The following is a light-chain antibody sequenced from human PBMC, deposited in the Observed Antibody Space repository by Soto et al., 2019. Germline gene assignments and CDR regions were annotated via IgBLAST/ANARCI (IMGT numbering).Light chain of an antibody. V-gene: IGLV2-11*01. CDR1: SSDVGGYNY. CDR3: GSYRISTAV. Sequence: QSALTQPRSVSGSPGQSVTISCTGTSSDVGGYNYVSWYQHHPGKAPKLMIYDVDKRPSGVPGRFSGSKSGNTASLTISGPQAEDEADYYCGSYRISTAVFGTGTKVTVL. J-gene: IGLJ1*01. CDR2: DVD.